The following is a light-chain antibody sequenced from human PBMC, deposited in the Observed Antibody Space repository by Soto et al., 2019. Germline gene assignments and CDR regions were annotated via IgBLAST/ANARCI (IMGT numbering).Light chain of an antibody. CDR3: QQYATSPFT. CDR1: QSVGSSY. V-gene: IGKV3-20*01. Sequence: EIVLTQSPGTLSLSPGERATLSCRASQSVGSSYLAWYQQKPGQAPRVLIYGASSRATGIPDRFSGSGFGTDFTLTISRLEPEDFAVYYCQQYATSPFTFGHGTKVDIK. CDR2: GAS. J-gene: IGKJ3*01.